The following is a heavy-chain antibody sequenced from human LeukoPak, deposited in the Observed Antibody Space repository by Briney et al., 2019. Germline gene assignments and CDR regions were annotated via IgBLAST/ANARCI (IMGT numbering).Heavy chain of an antibody. CDR2: INGDGSST. V-gene: IGHV3-74*01. J-gene: IGHJ4*02. Sequence: PGGSLRLSCAASGFTFSSYWIHWVRQAPGKGLVWVSRINGDGSSTNYADSVKGRFTISRDNAKNTLYLQMNSLRAEDTAVYYCAKDPDSSGYYTRWDFDYWGQGTLVTVSS. CDR3: AKDPDSSGYYTRWDFDY. CDR1: GFTFSSYW. D-gene: IGHD3-22*01.